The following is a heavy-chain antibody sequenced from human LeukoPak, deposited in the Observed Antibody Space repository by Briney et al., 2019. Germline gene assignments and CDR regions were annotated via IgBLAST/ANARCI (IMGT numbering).Heavy chain of an antibody. CDR3: TKGTIWLPFDY. D-gene: IGHD5-18*01. V-gene: IGHV3-23*01. CDR2: ISGSGGST. CDR1: GFTQSNHW. Sequence: GGSLRLSCAASGFTQSNHWMSWARQAPGKGLEWVSAISGSGGSTYYADSVKGRFTISRDNSKNTLYLQMNSLRAEDTAVYYCTKGTIWLPFDYWGQGTLVTVSS. J-gene: IGHJ4*02.